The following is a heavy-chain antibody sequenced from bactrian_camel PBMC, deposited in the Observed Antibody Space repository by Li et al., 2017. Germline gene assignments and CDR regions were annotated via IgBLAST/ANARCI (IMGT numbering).Heavy chain of an antibody. D-gene: IGHD3*01. CDR2: IYAYGGGT. CDR3: ANMAPPVMEEQHSY. V-gene: IGHV3S1*01. Sequence: QLVESGGGPVQAGVSLRLTCDASRYTYSSNCMGWLRQARGQERGVVASIYAYGGGTYYADSVKGRFTISQDNVKHTLALQLNSLKTEDTPMYFCANMAPPVMEEQHSYWGQGTQVTVS. CDR1: RYTYSSNC. J-gene: IGHJ4*01.